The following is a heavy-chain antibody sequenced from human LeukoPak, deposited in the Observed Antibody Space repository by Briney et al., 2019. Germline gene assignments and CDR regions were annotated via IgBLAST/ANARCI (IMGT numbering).Heavy chain of an antibody. CDR1: GGSISSYY. D-gene: IGHD3-10*01. V-gene: IGHV4-59*12. CDR2: IYYSGTT. Sequence: ASETLSLTRTVSGGSISSYYWNWIRQPPGKGLEWIGYIYYSGTTNYNPSLKSRVTISVDKSKNQFSLKLSSVTAADTAVYYCARGRVRGVITYNYYYMDVWGKGTTVTVSS. CDR3: ARGRVRGVITYNYYYMDV. J-gene: IGHJ6*03.